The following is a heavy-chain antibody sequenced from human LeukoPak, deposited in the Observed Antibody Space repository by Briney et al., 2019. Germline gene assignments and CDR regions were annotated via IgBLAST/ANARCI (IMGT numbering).Heavy chain of an antibody. V-gene: IGHV3-21*01. Sequence: PGGSLRLSCAASGFTFSSYSMNWVRQAPGKGLEWVSSISSSSSYIYYADSVKGRFTISRDNAKNSLYPQMNSLRAEDTAVYYCARASSAEYYFDYWGQGTLVTVSS. D-gene: IGHD6-19*01. CDR3: ARASSAEYYFDY. CDR2: ISSSSSYI. CDR1: GFTFSSYS. J-gene: IGHJ4*02.